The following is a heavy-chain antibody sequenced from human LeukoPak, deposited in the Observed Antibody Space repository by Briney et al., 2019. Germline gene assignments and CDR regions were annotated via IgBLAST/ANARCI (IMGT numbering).Heavy chain of an antibody. CDR1: VFTVSSNY. CDR3: WFGEANFDF. CDR2: LYSGGTT. D-gene: IGHD3-10*01. V-gene: IGHV3-66*02. J-gene: IGHJ4*02. Sequence: PGGSLRLSCAASVFTVSSNYMSWVRQAPGKGLEWVSVLYSGGTTYYADSVKGRFTISRDNSKNTLYLQMNSLRAEETAVYYSWFGEANFDFWGQGTLVTVSS.